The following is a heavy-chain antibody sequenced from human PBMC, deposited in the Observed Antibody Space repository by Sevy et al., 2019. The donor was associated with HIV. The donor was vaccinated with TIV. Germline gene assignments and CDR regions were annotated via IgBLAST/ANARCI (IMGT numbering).Heavy chain of an antibody. Sequence: GGSLRLSCAASGFTFSSYAMSWVRQAPGKGLEWVSAISGSGGDTYYAHSVKGRFTISRDNSKNTLYLQMNSLRADDTAVYYCAKDWGVLVGDAFDIWGQGTMVTVSS. V-gene: IGHV3-23*01. CDR3: AKDWGVLVGDAFDI. J-gene: IGHJ3*02. CDR1: GFTFSSYA. D-gene: IGHD2-8*02. CDR2: ISGSGGDT.